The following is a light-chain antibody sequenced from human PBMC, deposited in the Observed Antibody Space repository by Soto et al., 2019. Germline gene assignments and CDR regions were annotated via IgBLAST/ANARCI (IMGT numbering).Light chain of an antibody. CDR2: NTS. J-gene: IGKJ1*01. CDR3: QQYDGWPRT. V-gene: IGKV3-15*01. CDR1: QSISIR. Sequence: EIVMTQSPVTLSVFPGERATLSCRASQSISIRLAWYQQRPGQAPRLLIYNTSTRATGVPARFSGSGSETDFTLTISSLQSEDFALYFCQQYDGWPRTFGQGTKVDI.